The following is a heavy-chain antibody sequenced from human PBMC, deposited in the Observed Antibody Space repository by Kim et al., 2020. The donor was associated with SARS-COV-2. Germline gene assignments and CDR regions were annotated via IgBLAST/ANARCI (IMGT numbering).Heavy chain of an antibody. V-gene: IGHV4-31*01. CDR3: AREDTGAFDI. Sequence: GSTHHHPSLKSQVTNTVATSKNQFSLTLSSVTAADTAVYYCAREDTGAFDIWGQGKMVTVSS. CDR2: GST. J-gene: IGHJ3*02.